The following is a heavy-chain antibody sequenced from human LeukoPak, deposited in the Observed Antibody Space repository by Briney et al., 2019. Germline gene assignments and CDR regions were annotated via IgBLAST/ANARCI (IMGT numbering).Heavy chain of an antibody. CDR1: GGSFSGYY. Sequence: SETLSLTCAVYGGSFSGYYWSWIRQPPGKGLEWIGEINHSGSTNYNPSLKSRVTISVDTSKNQFSLKLSSVTAADTAVYYCASKSSGYYLRVPLDYWGQGTLVTVSS. CDR3: ASKSSGYYLRVPLDY. CDR2: INHSGST. J-gene: IGHJ4*02. V-gene: IGHV4-34*01. D-gene: IGHD3-22*01.